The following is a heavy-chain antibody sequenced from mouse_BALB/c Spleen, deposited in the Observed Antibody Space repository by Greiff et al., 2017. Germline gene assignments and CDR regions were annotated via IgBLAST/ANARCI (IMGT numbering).Heavy chain of an antibody. Sequence: VMLVESGPGLVAPSQSLSITCTVSGFSLTSYGVHWVRQPPGKGPEWLGVIWAGGSTNYNSALMSRLSISKDNSKSQVFLKMNSLQTDDTAMYYCAREGYYRYDSYAMDYWGQGTSVTVSS. V-gene: IGHV2-9*02. CDR1: GFSLTSYG. D-gene: IGHD2-14*01. CDR3: AREGYYRYDSYAMDY. CDR2: IWAGGST. J-gene: IGHJ4*01.